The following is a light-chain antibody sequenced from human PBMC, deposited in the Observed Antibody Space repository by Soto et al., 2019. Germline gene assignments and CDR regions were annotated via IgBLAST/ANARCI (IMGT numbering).Light chain of an antibody. Sequence: QSVLTQPASVSGSPGQSITISCTGTSTDPATYDLVSWYQQHPGKAPQLIIYEVAKRLSGVSARFSGSQSGDTASLTISGLQAADEAYYYCCSRLFGGGTKLTVL. CDR1: STDPATYDL. CDR3: CSRL. J-gene: IGLJ2*01. V-gene: IGLV2-23*02. CDR2: EVA.